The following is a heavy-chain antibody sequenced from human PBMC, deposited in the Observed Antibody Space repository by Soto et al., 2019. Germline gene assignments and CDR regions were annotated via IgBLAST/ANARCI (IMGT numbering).Heavy chain of an antibody. V-gene: IGHV5-10-1*01. Sequence: PAESLTISCKVSGYSFTSYWISCVRQMPGKGLEWMGTTDPSDSYTNYSPSFQGHVTISADKSISTAYLQWSSLKASDTAMYYCARHVRNLGASITIFGVVRFDAFDIWGQGTMVTVSS. CDR3: ARHVRNLGASITIFGVVRFDAFDI. J-gene: IGHJ3*02. D-gene: IGHD3-3*01. CDR1: GYSFTSYW. CDR2: TDPSDSYT.